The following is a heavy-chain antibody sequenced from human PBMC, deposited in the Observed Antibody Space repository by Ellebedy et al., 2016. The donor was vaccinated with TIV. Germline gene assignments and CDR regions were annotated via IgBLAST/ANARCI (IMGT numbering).Heavy chain of an antibody. Sequence: GESLKISXAASGFTFSSYAMSWVRQAPGKGLEWVSAISGSGGSTYYADSVKGRFTISRDNSKNTLYLQMNSLRAEDTAVYYCAKDRFRGAQGAFDIWGQGTMVTVSS. J-gene: IGHJ3*02. V-gene: IGHV3-23*01. CDR3: AKDRFRGAQGAFDI. CDR2: ISGSGGST. D-gene: IGHD3-3*01. CDR1: GFTFSSYA.